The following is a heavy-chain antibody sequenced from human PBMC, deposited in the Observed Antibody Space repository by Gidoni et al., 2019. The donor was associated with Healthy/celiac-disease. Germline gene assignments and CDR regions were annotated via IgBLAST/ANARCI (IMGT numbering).Heavy chain of an antibody. CDR2: ISGSGGST. CDR1: GFTFGGYA. CDR3: AKDPAYCSSTSCYRYYYFGMDV. J-gene: IGHJ6*02. V-gene: IGHV3-23*01. D-gene: IGHD2-2*01. Sequence: EVQLLESGGGLVQPGGSLRLSCAASGFTFGGYARRWVRQAPGKGLEWVSAISGSGGSTYYADSVKGRFTISRDNSKNTLYLQMNSLRAEDTAVYYCAKDPAYCSSTSCYRYYYFGMDVWGQGTTVTVSS.